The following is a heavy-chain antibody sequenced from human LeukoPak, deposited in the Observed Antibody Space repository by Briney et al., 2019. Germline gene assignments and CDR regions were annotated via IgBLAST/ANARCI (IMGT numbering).Heavy chain of an antibody. CDR3: ARKRATLFYY. V-gene: IGHV4-34*01. CDR1: GGSFSGYY. Sequence: SETLSLTCAVYGGSFSGYYWSWIRQPPGKGLEWVGEINHSGSTNYNPSLKSRVTISVDTSKNQFSLKLSSVTAADTAVYYCARKRATLFYYWGQETLVTVSS. D-gene: IGHD5-24*01. J-gene: IGHJ4*02. CDR2: INHSGST.